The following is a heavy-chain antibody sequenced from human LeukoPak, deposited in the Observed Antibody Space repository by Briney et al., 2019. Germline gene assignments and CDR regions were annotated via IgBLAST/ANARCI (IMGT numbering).Heavy chain of an antibody. Sequence: GSLRLSCAASGFTFSNYMMHWVRQAPGKGLVWVSRIKSDGITITYADSVKGRFTISRDNAKNTLYLQMNSLRAEDTAVYYCAKMPNSNYFDYWGQGTLVTVSS. V-gene: IGHV3-74*01. CDR3: AKMPNSNYFDY. D-gene: IGHD4-11*01. CDR2: IKSDGITI. CDR1: GFTFSNYM. J-gene: IGHJ4*02.